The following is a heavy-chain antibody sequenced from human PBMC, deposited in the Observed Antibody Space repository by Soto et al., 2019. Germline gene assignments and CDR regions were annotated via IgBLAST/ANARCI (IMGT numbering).Heavy chain of an antibody. Sequence: SPTLSLTCNVSGGSISNGGYYWSWIRQHPGKGLEWIGYIYYSGNTYYNPSLKSRVTISIDTSKNQFSLKLSSVTAADTAVYYCATHIVVTKRFDFWGQGTLVTVSS. D-gene: IGHD5-12*01. J-gene: IGHJ4*02. CDR2: IYYSGNT. CDR3: ATHIVVTKRFDF. V-gene: IGHV4-31*03. CDR1: GGSISNGGYY.